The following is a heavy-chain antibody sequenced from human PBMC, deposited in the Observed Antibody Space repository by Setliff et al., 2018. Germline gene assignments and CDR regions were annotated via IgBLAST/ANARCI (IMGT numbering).Heavy chain of an antibody. Sequence: PGGSLRLSCTASGFTFRSYHMSWVRQAPGKGLEWVSSIISGDDTRYPDSVQGRFTIFRDGSKNTLYLQMTSLRAEDTAVYYCAKPQVELRWGFESWGQGTPVTVSS. D-gene: IGHD1-7*01. CDR3: AKPQVELRWGFES. CDR2: IISGDDT. V-gene: IGHV3-23*01. CDR1: GFTFRSYH. J-gene: IGHJ4*02.